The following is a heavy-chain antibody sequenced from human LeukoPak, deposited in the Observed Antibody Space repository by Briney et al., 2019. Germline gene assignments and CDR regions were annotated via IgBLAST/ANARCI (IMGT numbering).Heavy chain of an antibody. CDR3: ARGGYCSGGSCFGAFDI. CDR2: IYYSGST. CDR1: GGSISSGGYY. D-gene: IGHD2-15*01. V-gene: IGHV4-31*03. J-gene: IGHJ3*02. Sequence: SSQTLSLTCTVSGGSISSGGYYWSWIRQHPGRGLEWIGYIYYSGSTYYNPSLKSRVTISVDTSKNQFSLKLSSVTAAGTAVYYCARGGYCSGGSCFGAFDIWGQGTMVTVSS.